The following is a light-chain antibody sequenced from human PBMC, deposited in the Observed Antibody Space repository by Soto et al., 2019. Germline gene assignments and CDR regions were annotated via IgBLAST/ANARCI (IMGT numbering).Light chain of an antibody. Sequence: QSVLSQPASVSGSPGQSITISCTRTSSDVGGYNDVSSYEQHQGKAPKFMIYDVSNRPSGVSNRFSGSKSGNTASLTIPGLQAEDEADYYCSSYTTSNTRQIVFGTGPKVTVL. V-gene: IGLV2-14*01. CDR1: SSDVGGYND. J-gene: IGLJ1*01. CDR3: SSYTTSNTRQIV. CDR2: DVS.